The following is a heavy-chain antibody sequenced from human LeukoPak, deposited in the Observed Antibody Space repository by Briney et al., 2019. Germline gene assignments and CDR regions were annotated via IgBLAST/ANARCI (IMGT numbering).Heavy chain of an antibody. V-gene: IGHV3-23*01. CDR2: TTGSGATT. CDR3: ARSWYFDL. Sequence: GGSLRLSCAASGFTFSSYVMTWVRQAPGKGLEWVTTTTGSGATTDYADSVKGRFTISRDNSKNTLSLQMKSLRAEDTAVYYCARSWYFDLWGRGTLVTVSS. CDR1: GFTFSSYV. J-gene: IGHJ2*01.